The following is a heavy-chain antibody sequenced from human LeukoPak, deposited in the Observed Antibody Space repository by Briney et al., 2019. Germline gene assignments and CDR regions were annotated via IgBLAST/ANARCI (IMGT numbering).Heavy chain of an antibody. J-gene: IGHJ4*02. CDR2: ISGSGAST. V-gene: IGHV3-23*01. D-gene: IGHD1-26*01. CDR1: GYTFSSFS. Sequence: PGGSLRLSCVASGYTFSSFSINWVRQAPGKGLEWVSTISGSGASTYYADSVKGRFSLSRDNSKNMVDLQMNDLRAEDTALYYCAKSSYLGWNLLGNWGQGTLVTVSS. CDR3: AKSSYLGWNLLGN.